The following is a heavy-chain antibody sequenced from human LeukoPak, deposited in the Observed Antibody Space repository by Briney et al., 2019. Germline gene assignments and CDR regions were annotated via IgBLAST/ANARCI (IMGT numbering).Heavy chain of an antibody. V-gene: IGHV1-69*04. CDR2: IIPILGIA. CDR3: ARYNPEHYYYGMDV. D-gene: IGHD1-1*01. Sequence: GASVNVSCKASGGTFSSYAISWVRHAPGQGLEWMGRIIPILGIANYAQKFQGRVTITADKSTSTAYMELSSLRSEDTAVYYCARYNPEHYYYGMDVWGQGTTVTVSS. CDR1: GGTFSSYA. J-gene: IGHJ6*02.